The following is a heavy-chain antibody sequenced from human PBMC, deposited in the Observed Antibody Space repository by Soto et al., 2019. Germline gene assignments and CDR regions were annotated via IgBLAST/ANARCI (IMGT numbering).Heavy chain of an antibody. D-gene: IGHD6-13*01. J-gene: IGHJ6*02. CDR1: GYTFTSYG. CDR2: ISAYNGNT. V-gene: IGHV1-18*01. CDR3: ARVEAAAGYYYYGMDV. Sequence: QVQLVQSGAEVKKPGASVKVSCKASGYTFTSYGISWVRQAPGQGLEWMGWISAYNGNTNYAQKLQGRVTMTTDTSTSTAYMEPRSLRSDDTAVYYCARVEAAAGYYYYGMDVWGQGTTVTVSS.